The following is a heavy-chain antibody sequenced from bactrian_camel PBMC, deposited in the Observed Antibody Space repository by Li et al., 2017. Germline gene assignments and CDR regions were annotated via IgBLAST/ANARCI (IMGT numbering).Heavy chain of an antibody. V-gene: IGHV3S26*01. J-gene: IGHJ6*01. CDR2: LDGDGTT. CDR3: TTGTSGGFCSASQFLHSPAVFGS. CDR1: GYIYSSYC. Sequence: HVQLVESGGGSVQAGGSLRLSCQVSGYIYSSYCIAWFRQAPGKGREGVAALDGDGTTSYIDSVKGRFTISKDNAKNTLYLQMNSLKPEDTAMYYCTTGTSGGFCSASQFLHSPAVFGSWGQGTQVTVS. D-gene: IGHD2*01.